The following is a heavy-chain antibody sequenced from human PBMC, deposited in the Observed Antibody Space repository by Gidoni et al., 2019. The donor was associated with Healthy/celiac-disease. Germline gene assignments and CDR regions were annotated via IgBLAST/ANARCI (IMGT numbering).Heavy chain of an antibody. CDR1: GSTFTSYY. Sequence: QVQLVQSGAEVTKPGASVKVSCKASGSTFTSYYMPWVRQAPGQGLEWMGIINPSGGSPSYAQKFQGRVTMTRDTSTSTDYMELSSLRSEDTDVDYCARAGYDGYNYVYWGQGTLVTVSS. V-gene: IGHV1-46*01. CDR3: ARAGYDGYNYVY. CDR2: INPSGGSP. D-gene: IGHD5-12*01. J-gene: IGHJ4*02.